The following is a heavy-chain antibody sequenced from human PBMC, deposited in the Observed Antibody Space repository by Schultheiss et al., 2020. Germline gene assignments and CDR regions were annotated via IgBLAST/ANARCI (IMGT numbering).Heavy chain of an antibody. CDR2: ISTDGSRT. CDR1: GFTFINYR. D-gene: IGHD6-13*01. V-gene: IGHV3-74*01. CDR3: ASFKQHVDY. J-gene: IGHJ4*02. Sequence: GESLKISCAASGFTFINYRMNWVRQAPGKGLVWVSRISTDGSRTDYADSVKGRFTISRDNARNTLYLQMDSLRVEDTAVYYCASFKQHVDYWGQGTLVTGSS.